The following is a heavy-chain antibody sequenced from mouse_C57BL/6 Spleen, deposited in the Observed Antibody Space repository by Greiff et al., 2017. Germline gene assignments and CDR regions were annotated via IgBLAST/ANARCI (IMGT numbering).Heavy chain of an antibody. D-gene: IGHD2-4*01. Sequence: QVQLKQSGPELVKPGASVKISCKASGYAFSSSWMNWVKQRPGKGLEWIGRIYPGDGDTNYNGKFKGKATLTADKSSSTAYMQLSSLTSEDSAVYFCASPVYYDYDPFAYWGQGTLVTVSA. CDR3: ASPVYYDYDPFAY. J-gene: IGHJ3*01. CDR2: IYPGDGDT. V-gene: IGHV1-82*01. CDR1: GYAFSSSW.